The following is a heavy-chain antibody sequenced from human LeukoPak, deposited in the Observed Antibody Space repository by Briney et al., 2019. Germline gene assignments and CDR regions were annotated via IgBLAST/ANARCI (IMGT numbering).Heavy chain of an antibody. J-gene: IGHJ4*02. V-gene: IGHV1-8*01. Sequence: ASVKVSCKASGYTFTSYDINWVRQATGQGLEWMGWMNPNNGNTVYAQKFQGRVTMTRDTSTSTVYMELSSLRSEDTAVYYCARVPRNYDSGGYYPYYFDYWGQGTLVTVSS. CDR1: GYTFTSYD. CDR3: ARVPRNYDSGGYYPYYFDY. CDR2: MNPNNGNT. D-gene: IGHD3-22*01.